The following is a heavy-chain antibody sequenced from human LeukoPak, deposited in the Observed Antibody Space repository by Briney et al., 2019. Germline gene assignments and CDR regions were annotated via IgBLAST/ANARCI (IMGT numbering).Heavy chain of an antibody. CDR1: GFTFSSYS. CDR3: ARAPGGADSGSYYEQYDFDY. CDR2: ISSSSSYI. J-gene: IGHJ4*02. Sequence: GGSLRLSCAASGFTFSSYSMNWVRQAPGKGLEWVSSISSSSSYIYYADSVKGRFTISRDNAKNSLYLQMNSLRAEDTAVYYCARAPGGADSGSYYEQYDFDYWGQGTLVTVSS. V-gene: IGHV3-21*01. D-gene: IGHD1-26*01.